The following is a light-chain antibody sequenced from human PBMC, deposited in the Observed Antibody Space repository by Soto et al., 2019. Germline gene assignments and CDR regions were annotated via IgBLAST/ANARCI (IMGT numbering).Light chain of an antibody. Sequence: QYVLTQPPSASGSPGQSVTISCTGTSSDVGGYNFVSWYQHHPDKAPKLLIYEVTKRPSGVTDRFSASKSGNTASLTVSGLQAQDEADYFCTSDAGYSTPVLFGGGTKLTVL. CDR2: EVT. J-gene: IGLJ2*01. CDR1: SSDVGGYNF. V-gene: IGLV2-8*01. CDR3: TSDAGYSTPVL.